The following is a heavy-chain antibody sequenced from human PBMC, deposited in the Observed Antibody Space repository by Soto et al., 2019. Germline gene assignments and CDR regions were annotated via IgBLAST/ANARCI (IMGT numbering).Heavy chain of an antibody. CDR1: GFTFSSHW. Sequence: ESVGDLVQPGGSLRLSCVASGFTFSSHWMTWVRQAPGKGLEWVANIKEDGSDIYYADSVKGRFTISRDNAKKSLYLQMNSLRAEDTAVYYCGRDSGTFHIDYWGQGTLVTVSS. CDR2: IKEDGSDI. V-gene: IGHV3-7*04. CDR3: GRDSGTFHIDY. J-gene: IGHJ4*02. D-gene: IGHD1-26*01.